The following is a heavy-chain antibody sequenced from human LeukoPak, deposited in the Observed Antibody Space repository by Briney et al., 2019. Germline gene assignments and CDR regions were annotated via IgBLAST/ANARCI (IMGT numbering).Heavy chain of an antibody. V-gene: IGHV3-9*01. CDR2: ISWNSGSI. CDR3: AKALPVQYYYDSSGPDDAFDI. Sequence: GGSLRLSCAASGFTFDDYAMHWVRQAPGKGLEWVSGISWNSGSIGYADSVKGRFTISRDNAKNSLYLQMHSLRAEDTALYYCAKALPVQYYYDSSGPDDAFDIWGQGTMVTVSS. J-gene: IGHJ3*02. CDR1: GFTFDDYA. D-gene: IGHD3-22*01.